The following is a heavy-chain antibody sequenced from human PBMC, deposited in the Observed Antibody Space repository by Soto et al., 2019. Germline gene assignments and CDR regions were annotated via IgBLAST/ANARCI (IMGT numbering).Heavy chain of an antibody. CDR3: ARTLNEWLLGLE. D-gene: IGHD3-3*01. Sequence: QVKLVQSGGEVKKPGASVKICCKASGYTFSSYGISWVRKAPGQGLEWMGWISAYNGNTNYAQKFQGRVTMTTDTSTITAYMELRSLRSDDTAIYYCARTLNEWLLGLEWGQGTLVTVSS. CDR2: ISAYNGNT. V-gene: IGHV1-18*01. J-gene: IGHJ4*02. CDR1: GYTFSSYG.